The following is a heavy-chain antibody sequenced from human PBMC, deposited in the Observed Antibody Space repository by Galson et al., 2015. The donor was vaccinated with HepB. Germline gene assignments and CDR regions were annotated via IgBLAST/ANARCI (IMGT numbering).Heavy chain of an antibody. CDR1: GFTFSSYA. Sequence: SLRLSCAASGFTFSSYAMSWVRQAPGKGLEWVSAISGSGGSTYYADSVKGRFTISRDNSKNTLYLQMNSLRAEDTAVYYCAKEGRVVTAIEAGPFDYWGQGTLVTVSS. CDR2: ISGSGGST. D-gene: IGHD2-21*02. J-gene: IGHJ4*02. V-gene: IGHV3-23*01. CDR3: AKEGRVVTAIEAGPFDY.